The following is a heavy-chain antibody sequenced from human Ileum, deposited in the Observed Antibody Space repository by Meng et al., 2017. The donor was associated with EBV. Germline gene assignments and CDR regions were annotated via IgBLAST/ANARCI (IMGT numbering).Heavy chain of an antibody. Sequence: GPAEESGPGVVKPSGTLSLTCAVSGCSSSRSNWWSWVRQPPGKGLEWIGEIYHSGSTNYNPSLKSRVTISVDKSKNQFSLKLSSVTAADTAVYYCASFPPPGKQWLVTDYWGQGTLVTVSS. CDR3: ASFPPPGKQWLVTDY. CDR2: IYHSGST. V-gene: IGHV4-4*02. D-gene: IGHD6-19*01. CDR1: GCSSSRSNW. J-gene: IGHJ4*02.